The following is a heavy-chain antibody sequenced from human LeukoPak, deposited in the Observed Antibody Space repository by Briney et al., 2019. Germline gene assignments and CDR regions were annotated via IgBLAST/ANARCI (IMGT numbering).Heavy chain of an antibody. Sequence: ASVKVSCKASGYTFTSYYMHWVRQAPGQGLEWMGIINPSGGSPSYAQKFQGRVTMTRDTSISTAYMELSSLRSEDTAVYYCARLYCGGDCYSFYYYYGMDVWGQGTTVTVSS. CDR2: INPSGGSP. D-gene: IGHD2-21*02. CDR1: GYTFTSYY. J-gene: IGHJ6*02. CDR3: ARLYCGGDCYSFYYYYGMDV. V-gene: IGHV1-46*01.